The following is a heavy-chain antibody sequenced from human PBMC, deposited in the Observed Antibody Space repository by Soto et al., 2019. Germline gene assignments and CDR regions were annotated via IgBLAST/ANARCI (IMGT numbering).Heavy chain of an antibody. V-gene: IGHV4-39*01. Sequence: SETLSLTCTVSGGSISSSSYYWGWIRQPPGKGLEWIGSIYYSGNTYYNPSLESRVTISVDTSKNQASLKLSSVTAADTAVYSCARSGSGLFYFDYWGQGTLVTVSS. J-gene: IGHJ4*02. CDR2: IYYSGNT. CDR3: ARSGSGLFYFDY. D-gene: IGHD6-19*01. CDR1: GGSISSSSYY.